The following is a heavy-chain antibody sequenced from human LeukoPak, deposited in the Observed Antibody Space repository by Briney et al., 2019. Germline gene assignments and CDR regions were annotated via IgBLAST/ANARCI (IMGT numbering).Heavy chain of an antibody. CDR2: ISYDGSNK. D-gene: IGHD1-26*01. Sequence: PGGSLRLSCAASGFTFSSYGMHWVRQAPGKGLEWVAFISYDGSNKYYADSVKGRFTISRDNSKNTLYLQMNSLRAEDTAVYYCARDQWELLQEDPRDAFDIWGQGTMVTVSS. J-gene: IGHJ3*02. V-gene: IGHV3-30*03. CDR3: ARDQWELLQEDPRDAFDI. CDR1: GFTFSSYG.